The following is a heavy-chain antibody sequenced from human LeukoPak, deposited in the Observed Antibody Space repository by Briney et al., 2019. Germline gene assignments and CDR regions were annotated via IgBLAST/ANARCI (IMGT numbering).Heavy chain of an antibody. CDR1: GGSFSGYY. J-gene: IGHJ4*02. CDR3: ARQEGEADY. CDR2: IYYSGST. V-gene: IGHV4-59*08. Sequence: SETLSLTCAVYGGSFSGYYWSWIRQPPGKGLEWIGYIYYSGSTNYNPSLKSRVTISVDTSKNQFSLKLSSVTAADTAVYYCARQEGEADYWGQGTLVTVSS. D-gene: IGHD3-16*01.